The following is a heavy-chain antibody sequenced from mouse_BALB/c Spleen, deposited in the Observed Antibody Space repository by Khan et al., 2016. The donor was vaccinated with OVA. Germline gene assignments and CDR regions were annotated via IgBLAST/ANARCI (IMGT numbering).Heavy chain of an antibody. J-gene: IGHJ4*01. Sequence: QVQLKESGPGLVAPSQSLSITCTVSGFSLTGYGVNWVRQPPGKGLEWLGMIWGDGSTDYNSALKSRLSISQDNSKSNVFLKMNSLQTDDTARYYCARAYYGNYREAMDYWGQGTSVTVSS. CDR2: IWGDGST. V-gene: IGHV2-6-7*01. D-gene: IGHD2-10*01. CDR1: GFSLTGYG. CDR3: ARAYYGNYREAMDY.